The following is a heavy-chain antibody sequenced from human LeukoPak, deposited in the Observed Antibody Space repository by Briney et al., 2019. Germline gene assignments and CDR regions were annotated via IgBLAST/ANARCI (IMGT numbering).Heavy chain of an antibody. V-gene: IGHV1-3*01. Sequence: GASVKVSCKASGYTFTSYAMHWVRQAPGQRLEWMGWINAGNGNTKYSQKFQGRVTITADESTSTAYMELSSLRSEDTAVYYCAQYYEGGGNDYWGQGTLVTVSS. CDR1: GYTFTSYA. CDR3: AQYYEGGGNDY. J-gene: IGHJ4*02. D-gene: IGHD3-22*01. CDR2: INAGNGNT.